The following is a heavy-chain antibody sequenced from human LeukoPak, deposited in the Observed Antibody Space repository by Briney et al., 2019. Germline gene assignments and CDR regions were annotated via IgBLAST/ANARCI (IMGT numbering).Heavy chain of an antibody. V-gene: IGHV4-34*01. CDR1: GGSFSGYY. CDR2: INHSGST. J-gene: IGHJ4*02. CDR3: ARGCSSTSCQYYFDY. Sequence: SETLSLTCAVYGGSFSGYYWSWIRQPPGKGLEWIGEINHSGSTNYNPSLKGRVTISVDTSKNQFSLKLSSVTAADTAVYYCARGCSSTSCQYYFDYWGQGTLVTVSS. D-gene: IGHD2-2*01.